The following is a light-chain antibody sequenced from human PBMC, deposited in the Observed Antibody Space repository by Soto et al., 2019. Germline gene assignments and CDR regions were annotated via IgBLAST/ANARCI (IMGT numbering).Light chain of an antibody. CDR3: QSYDFSLSGNVV. CDR1: SSKIGANYD. J-gene: IGLJ2*01. CDR2: GDI. Sequence: QAVLTQPPSVSGAQGQRVTISCTGSSSKIGANYDVHWYQHLPGTAPKLLIYGDINRPSGVPDRFSGSKSGTSASLAITGLQAEDEGDYYCQSYDFSLSGNVVFGGGTNLTVL. V-gene: IGLV1-40*01.